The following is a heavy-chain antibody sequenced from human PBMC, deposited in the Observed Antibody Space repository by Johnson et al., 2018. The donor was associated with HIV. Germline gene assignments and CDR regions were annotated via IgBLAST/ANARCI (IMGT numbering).Heavy chain of an antibody. V-gene: IGHV3-30*04. Sequence: QVQLVESGGGLVQPGRSLRLSCAASGFTFSSYAMHWVRQAPGKGLEWVAVISYDGSNKYYADSVKGRFTISRDNSKNTLYLQMNSLRAEDTAVYYCAKDPPGAFDIWGQGTMVTVSS. D-gene: IGHD1-14*01. J-gene: IGHJ3*02. CDR3: AKDPPGAFDI. CDR1: GFTFSSYA. CDR2: ISYDGSNK.